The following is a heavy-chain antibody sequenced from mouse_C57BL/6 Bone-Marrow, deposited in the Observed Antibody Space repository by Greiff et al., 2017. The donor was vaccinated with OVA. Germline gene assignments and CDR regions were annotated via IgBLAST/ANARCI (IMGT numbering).Heavy chain of an antibody. V-gene: IGHV1-52*01. CDR1: GYTFTSYW. J-gene: IGHJ4*01. CDR3: ARRGIRYYYAMDY. Sequence: QVQLKQPGAELVRPGSSVKLSCKASGYTFTSYWMHWVKQRPIQGLEWIGNIDPSDSETHYNQKFKDKATLTVDKSSSTAYMQLSSLTSEDSAVYYCARRGIRYYYAMDYWGQGTSVTVSS. D-gene: IGHD1-1*01. CDR2: IDPSDSET.